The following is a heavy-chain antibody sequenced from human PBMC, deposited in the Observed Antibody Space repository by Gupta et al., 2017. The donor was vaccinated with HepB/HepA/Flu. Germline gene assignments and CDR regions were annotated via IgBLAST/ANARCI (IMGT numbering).Heavy chain of an antibody. CDR3: ARDHRGYCSSTDCYHFDY. CDR1: GLTLLKDY. CDR2: VYSGGST. J-gene: IGHJ4*02. Sequence: EVQLVESGGGLVQPGGSLSLPCAAFGLTLLKDYMSRVRQAPGKGLEWVSVVYSGGSTYFADSVKGRFTISRDNSKNTLYLQMNSLRAEDTAVYYCARDHRGYCSSTDCYHFDYWGQGTLVTVSS. V-gene: IGHV3-53*01. D-gene: IGHD2-2*01.